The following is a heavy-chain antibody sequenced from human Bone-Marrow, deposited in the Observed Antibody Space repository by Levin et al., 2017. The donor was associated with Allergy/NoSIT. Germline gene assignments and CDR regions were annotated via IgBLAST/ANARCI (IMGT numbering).Heavy chain of an antibody. D-gene: IGHD5-24*01. CDR2: IYHSGST. V-gene: IGHV4-31*03. CDR3: AREDGYVIDY. J-gene: IGHJ4*02. Sequence: PSETLSLTCTVSGGSLSSGGYHWTWIRQHPGQGLEWIGYIYHSGSTYYNPSLKSRVAISVDTSKNQFSLKLSSVTAADTAVYYCAREDGYVIDYWGQGTLVTVSS. CDR1: GGSLSSGGYH.